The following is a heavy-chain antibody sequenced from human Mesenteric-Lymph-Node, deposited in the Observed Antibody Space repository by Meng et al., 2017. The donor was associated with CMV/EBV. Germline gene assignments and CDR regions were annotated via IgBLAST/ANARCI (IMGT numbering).Heavy chain of an antibody. J-gene: IGHJ4*02. V-gene: IGHV3-48*04. Sequence: ETLSLTCAASGFTFSSYSMNWVRQAPGKGLEWVSYISSSSSTIYYADSVKGRFTISRDNAKNSLYLQMNSLRAEDTAVYYCARVSRHYGSGRNLDYWGQGTLVTVSS. CDR3: ARVSRHYGSGRNLDY. D-gene: IGHD3-10*01. CDR2: ISSSSSTI. CDR1: GFTFSSYS.